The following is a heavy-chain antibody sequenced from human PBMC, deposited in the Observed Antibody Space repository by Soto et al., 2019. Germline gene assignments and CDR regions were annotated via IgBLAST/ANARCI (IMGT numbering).Heavy chain of an antibody. J-gene: IGHJ3*01. CDR2: IGTAGDT. CDR1: GPTFSSYD. D-gene: IGHD3-9*01. CDR3: ARATGTTDAFHV. V-gene: IGHV3-13*01. Sequence: QPGGSLRLSCAASGPTFSSYDMHWVRQATGKGLEWVSAIGTAGDTYYPGSVKGRFTISRENAKNSLYLQMNSLRAGDTAVYYCARATGTTDAFHVWGQGTMVTVSS.